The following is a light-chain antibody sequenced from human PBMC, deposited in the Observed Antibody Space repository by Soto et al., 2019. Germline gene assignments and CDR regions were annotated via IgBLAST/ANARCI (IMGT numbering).Light chain of an antibody. Sequence: DTHLPNPPPFLPPFFEDTAPITCRASQALGNFLAWYQQKPGKAPDLLIYSASTLQSGVPSRFSGSGSETEFSLTIRALQPEDFATYYCQQLSRYPLTFGGGTKVEIK. CDR2: SAS. CDR1: QALGNF. CDR3: QQLSRYPLT. J-gene: IGKJ4*01. V-gene: IGKV1-9*01.